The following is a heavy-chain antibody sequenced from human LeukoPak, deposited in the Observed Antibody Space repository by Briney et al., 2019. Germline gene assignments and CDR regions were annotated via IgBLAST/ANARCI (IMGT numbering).Heavy chain of an antibody. CDR1: GGSISSSSYY. CDR2: IYYSGST. CDR3: ARCTMVRGVGPTTFDY. J-gene: IGHJ4*02. V-gene: IGHV4-39*01. D-gene: IGHD3-10*01. Sequence: SETLSLTCTVSGGSISSSSYYWGWIRQPPGKGLEWIGTIYYSGSTYYNPSLKSRVTISVDTSKNQFSLKLSSVTAADTAVYYCARCTMVRGVGPTTFDYWGQGTLVTLSS.